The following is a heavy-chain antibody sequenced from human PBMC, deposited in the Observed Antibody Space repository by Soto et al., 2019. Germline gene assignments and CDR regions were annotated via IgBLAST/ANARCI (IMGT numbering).Heavy chain of an antibody. CDR3: ASGSGGYCSGGSCPRPYYYYGMDV. CDR2: IIPIFGTA. J-gene: IGHJ6*02. CDR1: GGTFSSYA. D-gene: IGHD2-15*01. V-gene: IGHV1-69*01. Sequence: QVQLVQSGAEVKKPGSSVKVSCKASGGTFSSYAISWVRQAPGQGLEWMGGIIPIFGTANYAQKFQGRVTITADESTSTAYMGLSSLRSEDTAVYYCASGSGGYCSGGSCPRPYYYYGMDVWGQGTTVTFSS.